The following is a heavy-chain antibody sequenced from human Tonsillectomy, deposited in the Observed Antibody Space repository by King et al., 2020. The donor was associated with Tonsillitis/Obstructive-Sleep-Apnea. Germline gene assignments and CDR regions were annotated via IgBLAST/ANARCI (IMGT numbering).Heavy chain of an antibody. CDR3: AKTQPHSPQPYFYYYMGV. D-gene: IGHD5-18*01. CDR1: GFTFSSYA. V-gene: IGHV3-23*04. CDR2: ISGSGGST. J-gene: IGHJ6*03. Sequence: VQLVESGGGLVQPGGSLRLSCAASGFTFSSYAMTWVRQAPGKGLEWVSAISGSGGSTYYADSVKGRVTISRDNSKNTLYLQMNSLRAADTAIYYCAKTQPHSPQPYFYYYMGVWGKGTTVTVSS.